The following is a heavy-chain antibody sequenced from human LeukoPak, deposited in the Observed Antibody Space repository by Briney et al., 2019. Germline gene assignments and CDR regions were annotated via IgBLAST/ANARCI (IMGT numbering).Heavy chain of an antibody. CDR1: GGPISSYY. J-gene: IGHJ2*01. CDR3: ARGHDYGDYESLDWYFDL. Sequence: SETLSLTCTVSGGPISSYYWSWIRQPAGKGLEWIGRIYTSGSTNYNPSLKSRVTMSVDTSKNQFSLKLSSVTAADTAVYYCARGHDYGDYESLDWYFDLWGRGTLVTVSS. CDR2: IYTSGST. D-gene: IGHD4-17*01. V-gene: IGHV4-4*07.